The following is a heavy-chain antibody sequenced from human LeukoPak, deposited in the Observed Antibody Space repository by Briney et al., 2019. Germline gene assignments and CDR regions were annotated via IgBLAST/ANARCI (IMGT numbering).Heavy chain of an antibody. D-gene: IGHD3-16*01. CDR3: ARHAYPTSFDI. J-gene: IGHJ3*02. CDR1: GGSISSYY. CDR2: IYYSGST. V-gene: IGHV4-59*08. Sequence: SETLSLTCTVSGGSISSYYWSWIRQPPGKGLEWTGYIYYSGSTNYNPSLKSRVTISVDTSKNQFSLKLSSVTAADTAVYYCARHAYPTSFDIWGQGTMVTVSS.